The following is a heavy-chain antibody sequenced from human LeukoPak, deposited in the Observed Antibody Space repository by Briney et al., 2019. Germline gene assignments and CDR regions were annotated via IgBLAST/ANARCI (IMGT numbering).Heavy chain of an antibody. CDR3: ARYYDSSGYRIFDY. CDR1: GYTFTSYG. CDR2: ISAYNGNT. V-gene: IGHV1-18*01. Sequence: ASVKVSCKASGYTFTSYGIRWVRQAPGQGLEWMGWISAYNGNTNYAQKLEGRVTMTTDTSTRTAYTEMRSLRSGDTVPCYCARYYDSSGYRIFDYWGQGTLVTVSS. J-gene: IGHJ4*02. D-gene: IGHD3-22*01.